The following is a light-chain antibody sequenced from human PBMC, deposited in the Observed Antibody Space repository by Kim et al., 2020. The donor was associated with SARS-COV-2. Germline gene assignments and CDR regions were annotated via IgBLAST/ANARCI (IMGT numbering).Light chain of an antibody. CDR3: QQFNIYPFT. CDR1: QGIGSA. Sequence: GDRVTITCRASQGIGSALAWYQQKPGKAPNLLIYGASSLESGVPLRFSGSGSGTDFTLTISSLQPEDFATYYCQQFNIYPFTFGPGTKV. V-gene: IGKV1-13*02. CDR2: GAS. J-gene: IGKJ3*01.